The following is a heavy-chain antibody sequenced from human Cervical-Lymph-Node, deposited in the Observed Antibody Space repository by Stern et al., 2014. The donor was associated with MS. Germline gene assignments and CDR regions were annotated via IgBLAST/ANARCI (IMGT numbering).Heavy chain of an antibody. CDR1: GYTFTDYF. CDR2: INPTAGKS. J-gene: IGHJ4*02. CDR3: ARARDYGNFDY. V-gene: IGHV1-46*01. D-gene: IGHD4-17*01. Sequence: QMQLVQSGSEVKKPGASVKISCTASGYTFTDYFLHWVRQAPGQGLDWMGVINPTAGKSTYAQKFQGRITMTGDTSTSTLYMDLTGLRSDDTAVYYCARARDYGNFDYWGQGTLVTVSS.